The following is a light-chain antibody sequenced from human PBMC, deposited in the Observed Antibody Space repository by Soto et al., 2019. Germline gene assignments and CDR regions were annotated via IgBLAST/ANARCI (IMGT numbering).Light chain of an antibody. V-gene: IGLV1-44*01. CDR3: SAWDDSLNGHV. J-gene: IGLJ1*01. CDR2: SDH. Sequence: QPVLTQPPSASGAPGQRVTISCSGSSSNIGTKTVTWYQQLPGTAPKLLIYSDHQRPSGVPDRFSGSKSGTSASLAISGLQSEDEADYYCSAWDDSLNGHVFGTGTKLTVL. CDR1: SSNIGTKT.